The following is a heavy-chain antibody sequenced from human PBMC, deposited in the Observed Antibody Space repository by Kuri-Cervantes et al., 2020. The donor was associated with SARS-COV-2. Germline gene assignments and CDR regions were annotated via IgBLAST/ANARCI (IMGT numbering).Heavy chain of an antibody. J-gene: IGHJ4*02. CDR2: ISSNGDST. CDR1: GFTFSNYA. CDR3: ARVSRSGYLDY. V-gene: IGHV3-64*02. D-gene: IGHD3-3*01. Sequence: GESLKISCAASGFTFSNYAMYWVRQAPGKGLEYVSAISSNGDSTYYADSVKGRFTMSGDNSKNTLYLQMGSLRAEDMAVYYCARVSRSGYLDYWGQGTLVTVSS.